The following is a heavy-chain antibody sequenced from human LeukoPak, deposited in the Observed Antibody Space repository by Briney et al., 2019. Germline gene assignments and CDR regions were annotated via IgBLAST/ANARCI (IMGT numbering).Heavy chain of an antibody. CDR3: AKDRGSRLLAKAYYVDY. V-gene: IGHV3-23*01. CDR1: GFTFSSYA. Sequence: GGSLRLSRVATGFTFSSYAMSWVRQAPGKGLEWVSAISGSGGSTYYADSVKGRFTISRDNSKNTLYLQMNSLSAEDTAVYYCAKDRGSRLLAKAYYVDYWGQGTLVTVSS. D-gene: IGHD2-21*02. CDR2: ISGSGGST. J-gene: IGHJ4*02.